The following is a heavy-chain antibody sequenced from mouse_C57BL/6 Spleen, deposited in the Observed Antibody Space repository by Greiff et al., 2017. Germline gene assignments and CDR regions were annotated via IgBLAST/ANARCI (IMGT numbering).Heavy chain of an antibody. V-gene: IGHV1-80*01. D-gene: IGHD3-2*02. J-gene: IGHJ4*01. CDR3: AVTSQDGAMDY. Sequence: VQLQQSGAELVKPGASVKISCKASGYAFSSYWMNWVKQRPGQGLEWIGQIYPGDGDTNYNGKFKGKATLTADKSSSTAYMQLSSLTSKDSAVYVCAVTSQDGAMDYWGQGTSVTVSS. CDR1: GYAFSSYW. CDR2: IYPGDGDT.